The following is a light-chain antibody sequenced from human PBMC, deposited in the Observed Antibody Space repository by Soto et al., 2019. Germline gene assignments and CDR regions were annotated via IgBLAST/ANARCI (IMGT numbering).Light chain of an antibody. J-gene: IGKJ2*01. Sequence: EIVLTQSPGTLSLSPGERATLSCRASQSVSSSSYLAWYQQKPGQAPRLLIYGASSRATGIPDRFSSSGSAPDFTLTISRLEPEDFAVYYCRQYGSSPSYTFGRGTKVEIK. V-gene: IGKV3-20*01. CDR2: GAS. CDR3: RQYGSSPSYT. CDR1: QSVSSSSY.